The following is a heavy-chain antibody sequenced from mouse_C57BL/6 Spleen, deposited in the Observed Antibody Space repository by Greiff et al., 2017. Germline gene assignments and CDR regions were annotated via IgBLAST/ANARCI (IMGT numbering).Heavy chain of an antibody. D-gene: IGHD2-3*01. CDR1: GFHIKDYY. CDR2: IDPEDGET. Sequence: EVQLQQSGAELVKPGASVKLSCTASGFHIKDYYMPWVQPRTEPGLEWIGRIDPEDGETKYAPKFQGKAPITADTSSNTAYLQLSSLTSEDTAVYDCASGNDGYYGDYWGQGTTLT. V-gene: IGHV14-2*01. CDR3: ASGNDGYYGDY. J-gene: IGHJ2*01.